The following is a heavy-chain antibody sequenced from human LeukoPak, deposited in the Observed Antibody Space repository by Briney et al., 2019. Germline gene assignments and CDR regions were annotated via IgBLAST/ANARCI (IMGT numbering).Heavy chain of an antibody. CDR1: GGSISSSSYY. Sequence: SETLSLTCTVSGGSISSSSYYWGWIRQPTGKGLEWIATIYYSGSTYHNPSLKSRVTISVDTSKNQFSLRLSSVTATDTAVYYCARVDTTVSFDYWGQGTLVTVSS. J-gene: IGHJ4*02. CDR3: ARVDTTVSFDY. V-gene: IGHV4-39*01. D-gene: IGHD5-18*01. CDR2: IYYSGST.